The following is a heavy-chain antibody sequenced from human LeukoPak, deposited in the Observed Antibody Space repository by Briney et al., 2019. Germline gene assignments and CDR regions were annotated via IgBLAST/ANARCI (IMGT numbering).Heavy chain of an antibody. V-gene: IGHV3-23*01. CDR2: ITGSGGFT. D-gene: IGHD4-17*01. CDR3: GKDPNGDYIGAFDF. Sequence: PGGSLRLSCAASGFTFSSYAMTWVRQAPEKGLEWVSSITGSGGFTNYADSVKGRFTISRDNSKNTLYLQMNSLRVDDTAVYYCGKDPNGDYIGAFDFWGQGTMVTVSS. CDR1: GFTFSSYA. J-gene: IGHJ3*01.